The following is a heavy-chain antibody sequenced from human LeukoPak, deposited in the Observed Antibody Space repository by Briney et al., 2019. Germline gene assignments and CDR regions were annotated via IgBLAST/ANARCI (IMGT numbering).Heavy chain of an antibody. CDR3: ARGPKDIVVVPAALRGYYYYGMDV. Sequence: ASVKVSCKASGDTFTSYDINWVRQATGQGLEWMGWMNPNSGNTGYAQKFQGRVTMTRNTSISTAYMELSSLRSEDAAVYYCARGPKDIVVVPAALRGYYYYGMDVWGQGTTVTVSS. V-gene: IGHV1-8*01. CDR1: GDTFTSYD. CDR2: MNPNSGNT. J-gene: IGHJ6*02. D-gene: IGHD2-2*01.